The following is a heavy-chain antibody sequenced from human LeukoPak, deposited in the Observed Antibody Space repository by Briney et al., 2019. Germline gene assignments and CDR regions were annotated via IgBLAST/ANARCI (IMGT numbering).Heavy chain of an antibody. D-gene: IGHD3-9*01. CDR2: IYSGGST. Sequence: PGGSLRLSCAASGFTVSSNYMSWVRQAPGKGLEWVSVIYSGGSTYYADSVKGRFTISRDNSKNTLYLQMNSLRAEDTAVYYCAKDINTLYFDWLLPNYWGQGTLVTVSS. J-gene: IGHJ4*02. CDR3: AKDINTLYFDWLLPNY. CDR1: GFTVSSNY. V-gene: IGHV3-66*01.